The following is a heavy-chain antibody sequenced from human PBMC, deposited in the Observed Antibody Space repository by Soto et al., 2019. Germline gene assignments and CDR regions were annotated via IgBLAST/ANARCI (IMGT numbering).Heavy chain of an antibody. V-gene: IGHV5-10-1*01. J-gene: IGHJ4*02. CDR3: ARQSRTAMVIDY. CDR1: GYNFTSYW. Sequence: GESLKISCKGSGYNFTSYWISWVRQMPGKGLEWMGRIDPSDSYTNYSPSFQGHVTISADKSISTAYLQWSSLKASDTAMYYCARQSRTAMVIDYWGQGTLVTVSS. CDR2: IDPSDSYT. D-gene: IGHD5-18*01.